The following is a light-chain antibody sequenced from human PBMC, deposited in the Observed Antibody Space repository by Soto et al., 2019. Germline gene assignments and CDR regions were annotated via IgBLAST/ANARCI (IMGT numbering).Light chain of an antibody. CDR1: SSDVGGYNY. CDR3: SSYTTSSTLL. Sequence: QSALTQPASVSGSPGQSITISCTGTSSDVGGYNYVSWYQQHPGKAPKLMIYDVSNRPSGVSNRFSGSKSGNTASLTISGLQVEDEAHYYCSSYTTSSTLLFGGGTKLTVL. CDR2: DVS. J-gene: IGLJ2*01. V-gene: IGLV2-14*03.